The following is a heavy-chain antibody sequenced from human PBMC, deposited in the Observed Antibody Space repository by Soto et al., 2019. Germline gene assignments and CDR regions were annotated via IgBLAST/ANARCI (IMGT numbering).Heavy chain of an antibody. D-gene: IGHD3-10*01. CDR2: IYYSGST. CDR1: GGSISSYY. CDR3: ARETGLMVRGVITSRAYYYYYMDV. V-gene: IGHV4-59*01. Sequence: SETLSLTCPVSGGSISSYYWSWIRQPPGKGLEWIGYIYYSGSTNYNPSLKSRVTISVDTSKNQFSLKLSSVTAADTAVYYCARETGLMVRGVITSRAYYYYYMDVWGKGTTVTVSS. J-gene: IGHJ6*03.